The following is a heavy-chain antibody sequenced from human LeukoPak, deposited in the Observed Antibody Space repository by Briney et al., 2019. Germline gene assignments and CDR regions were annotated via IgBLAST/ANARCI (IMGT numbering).Heavy chain of an antibody. CDR2: ISSSSSYI. V-gene: IGHV3-21*01. CDR1: GFTFSSYS. J-gene: IGHJ4*02. CDR3: ATLVATTWGVDY. Sequence: GGSLRLSCAASGFTFSSYSMNWVRQAPGKGLEWVSSISSSSSYIYYADSVKGRFTISRGNAKNSLYLQMNSLRAEDTAVYYCATLVATTWGVDYWGQGTLVTVSS. D-gene: IGHD5-12*01.